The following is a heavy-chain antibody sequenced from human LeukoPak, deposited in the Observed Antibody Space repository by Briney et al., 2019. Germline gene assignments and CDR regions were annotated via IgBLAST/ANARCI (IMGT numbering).Heavy chain of an antibody. CDR3: ARHPLDCSGYNCKPARNWFDP. D-gene: IGHD3-22*01. J-gene: IGHJ5*02. CDR1: GASISTRNYY. Sequence: SETLSLTCTVSGASISTRNYYWGWIRQPPGKGLEWIGSISYSGTTTYNPSLKSRVAIFADTSKNQFSLKLSSVTAADTAVYYCARHPLDCSGYNCKPARNWFDPWGQGTLVTVSS. CDR2: ISYSGTT. V-gene: IGHV4-39*01.